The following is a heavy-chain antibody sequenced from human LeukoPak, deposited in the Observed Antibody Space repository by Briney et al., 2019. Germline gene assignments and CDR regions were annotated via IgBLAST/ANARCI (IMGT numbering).Heavy chain of an antibody. CDR2: VFPIFGTA. CDR1: GGTFSSYA. Sequence: ASEKSSCKTSGGTFSSYAISWVRQAPGQGLVRMGGVFPIFGTANYAQKFQGRVTTTADKSTSTAYMELSSLRSEDTAVYYCARGYCSSTSCYPYYYYGMDVWGKGTTVTVSS. J-gene: IGHJ6*04. V-gene: IGHV1-69*06. D-gene: IGHD2-2*01. CDR3: ARGYCSSTSCYPYYYYGMDV.